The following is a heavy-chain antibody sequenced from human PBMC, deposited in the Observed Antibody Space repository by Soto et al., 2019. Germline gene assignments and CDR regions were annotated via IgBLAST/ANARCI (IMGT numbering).Heavy chain of an antibody. CDR1: GFTFDDYA. Sequence: GGSLRLSCAASGFTFDDYAMHWVRQAPGKGLEWVSHISWNGGSIGYADSVKGRFTISRDNAKNSLYLQMNSLRAEDTALYYCARDPVCSGGSCYDYWGQGTLVTVSS. V-gene: IGHV3-9*01. J-gene: IGHJ4*02. D-gene: IGHD2-15*01. CDR3: ARDPVCSGGSCYDY. CDR2: ISWNGGSI.